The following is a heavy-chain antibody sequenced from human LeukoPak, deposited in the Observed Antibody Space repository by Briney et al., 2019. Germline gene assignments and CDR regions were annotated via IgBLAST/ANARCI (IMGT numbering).Heavy chain of an antibody. CDR1: ADSISSYY. CDR2: IYYSGST. D-gene: IGHD6-6*01. V-gene: IGHV4-59*12. J-gene: IGHJ5*02. CDR3: ARDREYSSSGLVWFDP. Sequence: SETLSLTCTVSADSISSYYWSWIRQSPGKGLEWIGYIYYSGSTNYNPSLKSRVTISVDTSENQFSLKLTSVTAADTAVYYCARDREYSSSGLVWFDPWGQGTLVTVSS.